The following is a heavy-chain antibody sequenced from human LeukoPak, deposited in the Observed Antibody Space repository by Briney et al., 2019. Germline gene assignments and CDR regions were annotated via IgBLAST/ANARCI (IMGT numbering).Heavy chain of an antibody. D-gene: IGHD3-9*01. CDR2: INHSGST. CDR3: ARGMYTDDILTGYYPTPFFDY. V-gene: IGHV4-34*01. CDR1: GGSFSGYY. J-gene: IGHJ4*02. Sequence: SETLSLTCAVYGGSFSGYYWSWIRQPPGKGLEWIGEINHSGSTNYNPSLKSRVTISVDTSKNQFSLKLSSVTAADTAVYYCARGMYTDDILTGYYPTPFFDYWGQGTLVTVSS.